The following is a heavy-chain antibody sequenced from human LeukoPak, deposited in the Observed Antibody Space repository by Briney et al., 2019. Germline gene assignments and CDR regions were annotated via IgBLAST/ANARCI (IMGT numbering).Heavy chain of an antibody. CDR3: AKDVSTGWSFDS. D-gene: IGHD6-19*01. J-gene: IGHJ4*02. V-gene: IGHV3-30*02. CDR1: AFIYNNHC. CDR2: ISFDGSDK. Sequence: GGSLRLSCAASAFIYNNHCMHCVRQAPGKGLEWVPFISFDGSDKSYADSVKGRFIISRDNSKKTLYLQMNSLTADDTAVYYCAKDVSTGWSFDSWGQGTLVTVSS.